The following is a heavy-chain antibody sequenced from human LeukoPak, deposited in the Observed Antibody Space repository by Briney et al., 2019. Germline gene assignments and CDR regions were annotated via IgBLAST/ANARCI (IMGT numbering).Heavy chain of an antibody. Sequence: GGSLRLSCAASGFTVGSNYMSWVRQAPGKGLEWVSVIYSGGSTYYADSVKGRFTISRDNSKNTLYLQMNSLRAEDTAVYYRARDGRNYYDSSGYPYAEYFQHWGQGTLVTVSS. D-gene: IGHD3-22*01. CDR3: ARDGRNYYDSSGYPYAEYFQH. CDR2: IYSGGST. V-gene: IGHV3-66*02. CDR1: GFTVGSNY. J-gene: IGHJ1*01.